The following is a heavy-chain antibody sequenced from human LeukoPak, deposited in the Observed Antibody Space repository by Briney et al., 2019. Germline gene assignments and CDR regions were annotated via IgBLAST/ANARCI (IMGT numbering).Heavy chain of an antibody. J-gene: IGHJ4*02. Sequence: SGTLSLTCAVYGGSFSGYYWSWIRQPPGKGLEWIGEINHSGSTNYNPSLKSRVTISVDTSKNQFSLKLSSVTAADTAVYYCARYSSGWYSKVWDYWGQGTLVTVSS. D-gene: IGHD6-19*01. V-gene: IGHV4-34*01. CDR1: GGSFSGYY. CDR2: INHSGST. CDR3: ARYSSGWYSKVWDY.